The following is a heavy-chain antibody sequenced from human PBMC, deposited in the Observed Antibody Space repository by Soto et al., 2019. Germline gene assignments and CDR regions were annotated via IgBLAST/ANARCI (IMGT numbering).Heavy chain of an antibody. CDR2: IYYSGST. J-gene: IGHJ6*03. CDR3: ARRTIAALPPHYYYYYYMDV. V-gene: IGHV4-59*08. D-gene: IGHD6-6*01. Sequence: PSETLSLTCTVSGGSISSYYWSWIRQPPGKGLEWIGYIYYSGSTNYNPSLKSRVTISVDTSKNQFSLKLSSVTAADTAVYYCARRTIAALPPHYYYYYYMDVWGKGTTVTVSS. CDR1: GGSISSYY.